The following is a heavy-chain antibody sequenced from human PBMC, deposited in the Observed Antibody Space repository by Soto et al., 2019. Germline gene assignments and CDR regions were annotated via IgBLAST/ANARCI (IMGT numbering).Heavy chain of an antibody. CDR3: ARVVPAAMYAFDI. CDR2: ISSSGSTI. CDR1: GFTFSDYY. J-gene: IGHJ3*02. V-gene: IGHV3-11*04. D-gene: IGHD2-2*01. Sequence: PGGSLRLSCAASGFTFSDYYMSWIRQAPGKGLEWVSYISSSGSTIYYADSVKGRFTISRDNAKNSLYLQMNSLRAEDTAVYYCARVVPAAMYAFDIWGQGTMVTVSS.